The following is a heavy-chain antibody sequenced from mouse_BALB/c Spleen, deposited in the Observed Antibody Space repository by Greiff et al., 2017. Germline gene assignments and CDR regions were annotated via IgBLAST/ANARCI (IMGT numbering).Heavy chain of an antibody. D-gene: IGHD2-14*01. CDR2: INPSNGRT. J-gene: IGHJ4*01. CDR1: GYTFTSYW. V-gene: IGHV1S81*02. CDR3: ARKNVYRYDGYYYAMDY. Sequence: VQLQQPGAELVKPGASVKLSCKASGYTFTSYWMHWVKQRPGQGLEWIGEINPSNGRTNYNEKFKSKATLTVDKSSSTAYMQLSSLTSEDSAVYYWARKNVYRYDGYYYAMDYWGQGTSVTVAS.